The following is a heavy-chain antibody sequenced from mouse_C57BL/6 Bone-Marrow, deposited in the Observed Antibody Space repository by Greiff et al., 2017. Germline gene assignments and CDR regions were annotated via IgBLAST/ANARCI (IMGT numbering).Heavy chain of an antibody. J-gene: IGHJ2*01. CDR1: GYSITSGYY. CDR2: ISYDGSN. Sequence: EVQLQQSGPGLVKPSQSLSLTCSVTGYSITSGYYWNWIRQFPGNKLEWMGYISYDGSNNYNPSLKNRISITRDTSKNQFFLKLNSVTTEDTATYYCARDPLITTVVAGDYWGQGTTLTVSS. V-gene: IGHV3-6*01. CDR3: ARDPLITTVVAGDY. D-gene: IGHD1-1*01.